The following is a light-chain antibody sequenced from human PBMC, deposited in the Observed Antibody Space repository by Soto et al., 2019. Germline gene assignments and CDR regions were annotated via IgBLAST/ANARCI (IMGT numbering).Light chain of an antibody. CDR2: TNN. V-gene: IGLV1-44*01. J-gene: IGLJ1*01. CDR3: AAWDGSLNVYV. CDR1: SSSIGSNS. Sequence: QSVLTQPPSASGTPGQRVTISCSGSSSSIGSNSVNWYQQLPRTAPKVLIYTNNQRPSGVPDRFSGSKSGTSASLAISGLXSEDXXXXXCAAWDGSLNVYVFGTGTKLTVL.